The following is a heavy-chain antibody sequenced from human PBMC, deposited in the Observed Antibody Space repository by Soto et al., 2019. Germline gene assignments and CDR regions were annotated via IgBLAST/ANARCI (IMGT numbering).Heavy chain of an antibody. CDR1: GFTFSSYA. CDR2: ISGSGGST. D-gene: IGHD3-22*01. V-gene: IGHV3-23*01. CDR3: ARKTYCYDSSGYYPSD. Sequence: GGSLRLSCAASGFTFSSYAMSWVRQAPGKGLEWVSAISGSGGSTYYADSVKGRFTISRDNSKNTLYLQMNSLRAEDTAVYYCARKTYCYDSSGYYPSDWGQGTLVTVSS. J-gene: IGHJ4*02.